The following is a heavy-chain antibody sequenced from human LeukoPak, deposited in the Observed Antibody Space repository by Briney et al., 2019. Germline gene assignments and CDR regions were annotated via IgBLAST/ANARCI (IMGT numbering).Heavy chain of an antibody. J-gene: IGHJ3*02. CDR1: GFPFSSYG. CDR2: IWYDGSKK. Sequence: GGSLRLSCAASGFPFSSYGMHWVRQAPGRGLEWVAVIWYDGSKKYYGDSVKGRFTTSRDNSKNTLYLQVNSLRAEDTAVYYCARIYCGGDCLDAAPLSDAFDIWGQGTMVTVSS. V-gene: IGHV3-33*01. D-gene: IGHD2-21*02. CDR3: ARIYCGGDCLDAAPLSDAFDI.